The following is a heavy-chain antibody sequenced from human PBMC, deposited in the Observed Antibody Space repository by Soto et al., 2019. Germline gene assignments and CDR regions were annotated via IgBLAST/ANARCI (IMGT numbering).Heavy chain of an antibody. V-gene: IGHV3-7*01. CDR3: AIEADLWSAYYLPY. J-gene: IGHJ4*02. CDR1: GLTFSYYW. Sequence: EVQLVESGGGLVQPGGSLRLSCAASGLTFSYYWMSWVRQAPGKGLEWVANIKQDGSEKYYVGSVKGRFTISRDNAKNSLYPQRNSRRAEDTAVYYCAIEADLWSAYYLPYWGQGTLVTVSS. D-gene: IGHD3-3*01. CDR2: IKQDGSEK.